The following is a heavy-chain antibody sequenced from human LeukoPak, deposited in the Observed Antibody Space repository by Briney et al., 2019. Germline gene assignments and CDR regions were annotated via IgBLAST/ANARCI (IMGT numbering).Heavy chain of an antibody. CDR3: ARGSGCHGS. V-gene: IGHV4-59*08. J-gene: IGHJ5*02. Sequence: PSETLSLTCSVSGASISSSYWTWIRQPPGKGLEWIGNIHYSGDTNTTPSLKSRVTISLDTSRNQFSLKLSSVTAADTAVYYCARGSGCHGSWGQGTLVTVSS. CDR1: GASISSSY. CDR2: IHYSGDT. D-gene: IGHD6-19*01.